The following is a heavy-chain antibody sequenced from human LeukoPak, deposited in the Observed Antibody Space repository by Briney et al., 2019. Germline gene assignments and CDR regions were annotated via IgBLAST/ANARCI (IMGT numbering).Heavy chain of an antibody. Sequence: GESLKISCNGSGYTFTSYWIAWVRQMPGKGLEWMGLIYPGDSDTRYSPSFQGQVSISADKSTSTAYLQWSSLKASDTAMYYCASGSHYYYYMDVWGKGTTITVSS. CDR1: GYTFTSYW. D-gene: IGHD1-26*01. CDR2: IYPGDSDT. J-gene: IGHJ6*03. V-gene: IGHV5-51*01. CDR3: ASGSHYYYYMDV.